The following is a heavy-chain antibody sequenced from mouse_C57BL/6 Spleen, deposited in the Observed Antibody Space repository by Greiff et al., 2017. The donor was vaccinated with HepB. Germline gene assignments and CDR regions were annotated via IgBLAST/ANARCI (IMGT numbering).Heavy chain of an antibody. CDR2: IWSGGST. V-gene: IGHV2-2*01. D-gene: IGHD1-1*01. J-gene: IGHJ2*01. Sequence: QVQLQQSGPGLVQPSQSLSITCTVSGFSLTSYGVHWVRQSPGKGLEWLGVIWSGGSTDYNAAFISRLSISKDNSKSQVFFKMNSLQADDTAIYYCARGGYLTTVVATDFDYWGQGTTLTVSS. CDR3: ARGGYLTTVVATDFDY. CDR1: GFSLTSYG.